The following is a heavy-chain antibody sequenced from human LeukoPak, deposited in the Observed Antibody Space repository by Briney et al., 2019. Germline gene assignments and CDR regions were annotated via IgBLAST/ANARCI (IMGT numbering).Heavy chain of an antibody. CDR1: GFTFSTYA. Sequence: PGGSLRLSCAASGFTFSTYAMSWVRQAPGKGLEWVSAISGSGGSTYYADSVKGRFTVSRDNSKNTLYLQMNSLRAEDTAVYYCAKEGRDGFNYDYWGQGTLVTVSS. V-gene: IGHV3-23*01. CDR2: ISGSGGST. J-gene: IGHJ4*02. CDR3: AKEGRDGFNYDY. D-gene: IGHD5-24*01.